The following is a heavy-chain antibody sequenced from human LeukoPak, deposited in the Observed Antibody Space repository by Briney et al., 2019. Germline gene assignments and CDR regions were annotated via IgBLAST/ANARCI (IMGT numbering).Heavy chain of an antibody. J-gene: IGHJ5*02. D-gene: IGHD3-10*01. V-gene: IGHV4-30-4*01. Sequence: SQTLSLTCTVSGGSISSGDYYWSWIRQPPGKGLEWIGYIYYSGSTYYNPSLKSRVTISVDTSKNQFSLKLSSVTAADTAVYYCASGMVRGNWFDPWGQGTLVTVSS. CDR1: GGSISSGDYY. CDR2: IYYSGST. CDR3: ASGMVRGNWFDP.